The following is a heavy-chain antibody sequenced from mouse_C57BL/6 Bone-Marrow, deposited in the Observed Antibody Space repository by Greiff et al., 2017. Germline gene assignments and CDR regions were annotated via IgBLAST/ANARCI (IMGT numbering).Heavy chain of an antibody. CDR1: GYTFTSYW. CDR3: ARKGYYYGSSYRPRYAMDY. J-gene: IGHJ4*01. Sequence: VQLQQSGAELAKPGASVKLSCKASGYTFTSYWMHWVKQRPGKGLEWIGYINPSSGYTKYNQKFKDKATLTADKSSSTAYMQLSSLTYENSAVYYCARKGYYYGSSYRPRYAMDYWGQGTSVTVSS. D-gene: IGHD1-1*01. CDR2: INPSSGYT. V-gene: IGHV1-7*01.